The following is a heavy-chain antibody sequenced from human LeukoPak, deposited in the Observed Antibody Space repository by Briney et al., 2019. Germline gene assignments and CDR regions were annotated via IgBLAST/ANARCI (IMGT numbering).Heavy chain of an antibody. Sequence: ASVKVSCKASGGTFSSYAISWVRQAPGQGLEWMGGTIPIFGTANYAQKFQGRVTITADESTSTAYMELSSLRSEDTAVYYCARDRQRNSGYDAFDIWGQGTMVTVSS. D-gene: IGHD3-22*01. CDR3: ARDRQRNSGYDAFDI. CDR2: TIPIFGTA. J-gene: IGHJ3*02. CDR1: GGTFSSYA. V-gene: IGHV1-69*13.